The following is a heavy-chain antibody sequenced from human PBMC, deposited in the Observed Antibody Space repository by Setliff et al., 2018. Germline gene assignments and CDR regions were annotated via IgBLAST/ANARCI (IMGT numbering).Heavy chain of an antibody. D-gene: IGHD3-22*01. CDR2: ISAYNGNT. V-gene: IGHV1-18*01. J-gene: IGHJ6*03. Sequence: ASVKVSCKASGATFSSHGISWVRQAPGQGLEWMGWISAYNGNTNYAQNLQDRVTMTTDTSTSTAFMQLSSLRSEDTAVYYCVREGVDSRSSTDYRYYMDVWGKGTTVTVSS. CDR3: VREGVDSRSSTDYRYYMDV. CDR1: GATFSSHG.